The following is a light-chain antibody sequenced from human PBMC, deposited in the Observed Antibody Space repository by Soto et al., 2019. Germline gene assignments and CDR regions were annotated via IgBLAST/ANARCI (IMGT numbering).Light chain of an antibody. Sequence: DIVMTQSPDSLAVSLGEKATINCKSSQSVLHSSNNKNYLAWYQQRPGQPPKLVTNWASTRESGVPDRFSGSGSGTHFILTISSLQAEDVAVYYCQEFYSPPYTFGQGTTLEIK. J-gene: IGKJ2*01. CDR3: QEFYSPPYT. V-gene: IGKV4-1*01. CDR1: QSVLHSSNNKNY. CDR2: WAS.